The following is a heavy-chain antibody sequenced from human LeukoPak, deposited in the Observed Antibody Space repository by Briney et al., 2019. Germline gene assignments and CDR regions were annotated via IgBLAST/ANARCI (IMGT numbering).Heavy chain of an antibody. V-gene: IGHV3-23*01. Sequence: PGGSLRLSCAASGFTFSSYAMIWVRQAPGKGLEWVSAISGRGGSTYYADAVKGRFTISRDNSKNTLYLQMNSLRAGDTAVYYCAKDPTHIVVVTADYWGQGTLVTVSS. CDR2: ISGRGGST. J-gene: IGHJ4*02. D-gene: IGHD2-21*02. CDR3: AKDPTHIVVVTADY. CDR1: GFTFSSYA.